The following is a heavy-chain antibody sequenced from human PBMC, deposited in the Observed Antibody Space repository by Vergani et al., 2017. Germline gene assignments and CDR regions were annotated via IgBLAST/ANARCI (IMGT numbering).Heavy chain of an antibody. CDR1: GDSISSGYY. J-gene: IGHJ4*02. Sequence: QVQLQESGPGLVKPSETLSLTCTVSGDSISSGYYWNWIRQHPGKGLEWIGYIYSTGSTHHNPSLRRRINMSVDTSKNQFSLKLNSVTAADTAMYYCARMGGYDEGDAFRIGYFDSWGPGILVTVSS. D-gene: IGHD3-22*01. V-gene: IGHV4-31*03. CDR3: ARMGGYDEGDAFRIGYFDS. CDR2: IYSTGST.